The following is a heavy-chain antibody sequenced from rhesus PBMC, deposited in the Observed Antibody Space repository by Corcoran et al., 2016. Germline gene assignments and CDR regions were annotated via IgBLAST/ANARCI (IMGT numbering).Heavy chain of an antibody. V-gene: IGHV4S7*01. D-gene: IGHD5-42*01. CDR1: GGSISSGYG. J-gene: IGHJ6*01. Sequence: QLQLQESGPGLVKPSETLSLTCAVSGGSISSGYGWSWIRQPPGKGLEWIGNIFGSIGSTDYNTSLKSRVTISTDTSKNQSSLKRSSVTAADTAVYYCARVGVLGIGGLDSWGQGVVVTVSS. CDR3: ARVGVLGIGGLDS. CDR2: IFGSIGST.